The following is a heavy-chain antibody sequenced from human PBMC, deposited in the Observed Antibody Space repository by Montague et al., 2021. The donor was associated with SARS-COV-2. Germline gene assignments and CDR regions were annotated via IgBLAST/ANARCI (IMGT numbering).Heavy chain of an antibody. J-gene: IGHJ4*02. Sequence: SLRLSCAASGFTFSTYWMTWVRQAPGKGLEWVANIKQDGSAQYYVDSVRGRFTVSRDNAKKSLFLQMNSLRAEDTAVYFCARDPVEQQQLVHSLDYWGQGTLVIVPS. D-gene: IGHD6-13*01. CDR3: ARDPVEQQQLVHSLDY. CDR2: IKQDGSAQ. CDR1: GFTFSTYW. V-gene: IGHV3-7*01.